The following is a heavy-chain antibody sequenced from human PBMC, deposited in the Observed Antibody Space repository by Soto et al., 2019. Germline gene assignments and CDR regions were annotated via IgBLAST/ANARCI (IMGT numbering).Heavy chain of an antibody. D-gene: IGHD3-3*01. Sequence: QPGGSLRLSCAASGFTFGSYGMHWVRQAPGKGLEWVAVISYDGSNKYYADSVKGRFTISRDNSKNTLYLQMNSLRAEDTAVYYSAKDTYYDFWSGYSNFDYWGQGTLVTVSS. V-gene: IGHV3-30*18. CDR3: AKDTYYDFWSGYSNFDY. J-gene: IGHJ4*02. CDR1: GFTFGSYG. CDR2: ISYDGSNK.